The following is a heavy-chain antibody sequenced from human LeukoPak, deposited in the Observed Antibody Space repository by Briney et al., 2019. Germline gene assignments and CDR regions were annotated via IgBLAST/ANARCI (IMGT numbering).Heavy chain of an antibody. CDR2: IKRDGSEK. CDR3: ARLNYDFWSGVWEGYYMDV. D-gene: IGHD3-3*01. J-gene: IGHJ6*03. Sequence: GGSLRLSCAASGFTFSSYWMTWVRQAPGKGLEWVANIKRDGSEKYYVDSVKGRFTISRDDAKNSLYLQMNSLRAEDTAVYYCARLNYDFWSGVWEGYYMDVWGKGTTVTVSS. V-gene: IGHV3-7*01. CDR1: GFTFSSYW.